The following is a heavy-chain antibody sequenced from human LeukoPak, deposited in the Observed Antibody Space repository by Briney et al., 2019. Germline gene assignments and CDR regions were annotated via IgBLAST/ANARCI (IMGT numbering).Heavy chain of an antibody. D-gene: IGHD3-22*01. Sequence: SETLSLTCAVYGGSFSGYYWSWIRQPPGKGLEWIGYIYYSGSTNYNPSLKSRVTISVDTSKNQFSLKLSSVTAADTAVYYCARWGFEYYDSSGHYYFDYWGQGTLVTVSS. V-gene: IGHV4-59*01. CDR2: IYYSGST. CDR3: ARWGFEYYDSSGHYYFDY. CDR1: GGSFSGYY. J-gene: IGHJ4*02.